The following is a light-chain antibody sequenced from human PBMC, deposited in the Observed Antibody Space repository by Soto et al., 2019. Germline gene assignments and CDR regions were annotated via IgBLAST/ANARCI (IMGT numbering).Light chain of an antibody. CDR1: SKDVGAYKY. Sequence: QSALTQPASVSGSPGLSINVSCTGTSKDVGAYKYVSWYQQYLGKAPKLMIYDVSNRPSGVSSRFSGSKSGNTASLTISGLQAEDEADYYCSSYTSSNTLIFGGGTKVTVL. CDR2: DVS. CDR3: SSYTSSNTLI. V-gene: IGLV2-14*03. J-gene: IGLJ2*01.